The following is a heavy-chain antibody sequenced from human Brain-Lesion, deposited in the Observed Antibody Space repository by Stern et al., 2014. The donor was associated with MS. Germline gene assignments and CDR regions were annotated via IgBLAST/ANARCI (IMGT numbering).Heavy chain of an antibody. CDR3: ARAHVDTWDWFDP. J-gene: IGHJ5*02. Sequence: EVQLVESGGDLVQPGGSLRLSCTASGFPFSTYWMHWVRQAPGKGLAWVSRINGVGSRTSFADSVKGRFTISRDNAKNTLYVQMNSLRVEDTAVYYCARAHVDTWDWFDPWGQGTLVTVSS. V-gene: IGHV3-74*02. CDR1: GFPFSTYW. CDR2: INGVGSRT. D-gene: IGHD5-18*01.